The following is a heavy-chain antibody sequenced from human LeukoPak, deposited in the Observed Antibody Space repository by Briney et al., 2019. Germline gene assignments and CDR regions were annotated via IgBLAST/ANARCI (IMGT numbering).Heavy chain of an antibody. J-gene: IGHJ4*02. CDR3: ARQSTHDIDY. CDR1: GGSINSSDW. Sequence: PSETLSLTCAVSGGSINSSDWWSWVRQPPGKGLEWIGEIYHSGSTNYNPSLKSRVTISVDTSKNQFSLKLSSVTAADTAVYYCARQSTHDIDYWGQGTLVTVSS. CDR2: IYHSGST. D-gene: IGHD5/OR15-5a*01. V-gene: IGHV4-4*02.